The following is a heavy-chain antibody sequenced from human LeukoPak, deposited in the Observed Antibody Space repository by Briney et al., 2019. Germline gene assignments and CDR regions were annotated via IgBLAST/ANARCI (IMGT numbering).Heavy chain of an antibody. J-gene: IGHJ3*02. CDR3: AKLAVAAKGVVSAFDI. CDR1: GFTFDDYA. Sequence: SLRLSCAASGFTFDDYAMHWVRQAPGKGLEWVSGISCNSGSIGYADSVKGRFIISRDNAKNSLYLQMNSLRAEDTALYYCAKLAVAAKGVVSAFDIWGQGTMVTVSS. V-gene: IGHV3-9*01. CDR2: ISCNSGSI. D-gene: IGHD6-19*01.